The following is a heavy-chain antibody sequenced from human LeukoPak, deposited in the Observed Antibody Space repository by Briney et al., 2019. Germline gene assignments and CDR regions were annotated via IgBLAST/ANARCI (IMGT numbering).Heavy chain of an antibody. CDR2: IYYSGST. Sequence: SETLSLTCTVSGGSISSHYWSWIRQPPGKGLEWIGYIYYSGSTNYNLSLKSRVTISVDTSKNQFSLKLSSVTAADTAVYYCARQGYSPGYFNYYYGMDVWGQGTTVTVSS. D-gene: IGHD3-22*01. CDR1: GGSISSHY. CDR3: ARQGYSPGYFNYYYGMDV. J-gene: IGHJ6*02. V-gene: IGHV4-59*08.